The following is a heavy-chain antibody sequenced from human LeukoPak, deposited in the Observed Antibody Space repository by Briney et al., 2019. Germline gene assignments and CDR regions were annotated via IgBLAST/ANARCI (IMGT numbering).Heavy chain of an antibody. CDR1: GYTVTGYY. CDR3: ARDLLAVAGTARSSWFDP. V-gene: IGHV1-2*02. Sequence: ASVKVSCKASGYTVTGYYMHWVRQAPGQGLEWMGWINPNSGGTNYAQKFQGRVTMTRDTSIRTAYMELSRLRSDDTAVYYCARDLLAVAGTARSSWFDPWGQGTLVTVSS. D-gene: IGHD6-19*01. CDR2: INPNSGGT. J-gene: IGHJ5*02.